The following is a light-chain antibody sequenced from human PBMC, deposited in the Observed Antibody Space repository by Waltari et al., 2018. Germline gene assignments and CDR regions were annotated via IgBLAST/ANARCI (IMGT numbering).Light chain of an antibody. CDR3: QQYGSSPLFT. J-gene: IGKJ3*01. CDR1: QSVSSSY. V-gene: IGKV3-20*01. Sequence: EIVLTQSPGTLSLSPGERATLSCRASQSVSSSYLAWYQQKPGQAPRLLIYGASSRATGIPDRVSGSVSGTDFTLTISRLEPEDFAVYYCQQYGSSPLFTFGPGTKVDIK. CDR2: GAS.